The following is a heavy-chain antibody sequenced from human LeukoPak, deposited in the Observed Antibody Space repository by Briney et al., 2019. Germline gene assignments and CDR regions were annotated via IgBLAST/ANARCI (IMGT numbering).Heavy chain of an antibody. V-gene: IGHV1-18*04. CDR1: GYSFTSYW. Sequence: GESLKISCKGSGYSFTSYWIGWVRQAPGQGLEWIGWVGAYDGDTNYAEKVQGRVTMTTDTSTSTAYLELRSLRSDDTAVYYCARDYDRWNNNCFDPWGQGTLVIVSS. CDR2: VGAYDGDT. D-gene: IGHD3-22*01. CDR3: ARDYDRWNNNCFDP. J-gene: IGHJ5*02.